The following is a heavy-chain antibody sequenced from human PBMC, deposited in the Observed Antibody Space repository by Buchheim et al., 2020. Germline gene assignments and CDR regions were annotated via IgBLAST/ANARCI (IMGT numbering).Heavy chain of an antibody. CDR3: ATKPWEALLYSSGWYSVVY. CDR2: ISGSGGST. D-gene: IGHD6-19*01. CDR1: GFTFSSYA. Sequence: EVQLLESGGGLVQPGGSLRLSCAASGFTFSSYAMSWVRQAPGKGLEWVSAISGSGGSTYYADSVKGRFTISRDNSKNTLYLQMNSLRAEDTAVYYCATKPWEALLYSSGWYSVVYWGQGTL. V-gene: IGHV3-23*01. J-gene: IGHJ4*02.